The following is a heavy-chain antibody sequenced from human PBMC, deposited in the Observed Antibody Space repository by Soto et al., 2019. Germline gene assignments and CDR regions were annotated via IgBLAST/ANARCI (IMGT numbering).Heavy chain of an antibody. Sequence: SETLSLTCAVSGYSISSGYYWGWLRQPPGKGLEWIGSIYYSGSTYYNPSLKSRVTISVDTSKNQFSLKLSSVTAADTAVYYCARRKDIVLMVYAKGPRYFDYWGQGTLVTVSS. V-gene: IGHV4-38-2*01. J-gene: IGHJ4*02. CDR1: GYSISSGYY. CDR2: IYYSGST. CDR3: ARRKDIVLMVYAKGPRYFDY. D-gene: IGHD2-8*01.